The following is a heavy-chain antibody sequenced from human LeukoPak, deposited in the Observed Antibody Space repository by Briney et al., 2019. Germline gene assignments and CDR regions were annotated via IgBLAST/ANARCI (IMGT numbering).Heavy chain of an antibody. V-gene: IGHV1-69*05. CDR1: GGTFSSYA. CDR3: ARFSEGQLGTDY. CDR2: IIPIFGTA. D-gene: IGHD6-6*01. J-gene: IGHJ4*02. Sequence: SVKVSCQASGGTFSSYAISWVRQAPGQGLEWMGRIIPIFGTANYAQKFQGRVTITTDESTSTAYMELSSLRSEDTAVYYCARFSEGQLGTDYWGQGTLVTVSS.